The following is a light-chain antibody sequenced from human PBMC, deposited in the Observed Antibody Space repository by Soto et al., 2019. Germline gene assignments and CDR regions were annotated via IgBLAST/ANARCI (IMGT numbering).Light chain of an antibody. V-gene: IGKV2-28*01. Sequence: DILISQSPLSLPVTPGDAASISCRSSQSLLFSNGYNYLDWYLQKTGQSPQLLMYLGSSRASGVPDRFSGSGSGTDFKLKISRVEAEDVGVYYCMQALQTPITFGQGTRLEIK. CDR1: QSLLFSNGYNY. J-gene: IGKJ5*01. CDR2: LGS. CDR3: MQALQTPIT.